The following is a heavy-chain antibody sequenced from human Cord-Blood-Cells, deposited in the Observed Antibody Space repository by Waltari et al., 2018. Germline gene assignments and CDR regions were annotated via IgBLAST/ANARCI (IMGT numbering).Heavy chain of an antibody. D-gene: IGHD6-13*01. CDR3: ARGDSSSWLDY. V-gene: IGHV1-3*01. Sequence: QVQLVQSGAEVKKPGASVKVSCKASGYTFTSYAMHWVRQAPGQRLEWMGWINASNGNTKYSQKFQGRVTITRDTSASTAYMELSSLRSEDTAVYYCARGDSSSWLDYWGQGTLVTVSS. CDR1: GYTFTSYA. J-gene: IGHJ4*02. CDR2: INASNGNT.